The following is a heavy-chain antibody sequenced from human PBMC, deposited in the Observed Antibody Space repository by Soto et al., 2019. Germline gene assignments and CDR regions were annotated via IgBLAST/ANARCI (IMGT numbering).Heavy chain of an antibody. CDR2: ISSSGTII. D-gene: IGHD3-10*01. V-gene: IGHV3-48*03. J-gene: IGHJ4*02. Sequence: EVQLVESGGGLVQPGGSLRLSCAASTITVSTYEMSWVRQAPGKGLEWVSSISSSGTIIFYADSVKGRFTISRDNAKNSLFLQMNSLRAEDTAVYYCARGRGFYGDYWGQGTLVTVSS. CDR1: TITVSTYE. CDR3: ARGRGFYGDY.